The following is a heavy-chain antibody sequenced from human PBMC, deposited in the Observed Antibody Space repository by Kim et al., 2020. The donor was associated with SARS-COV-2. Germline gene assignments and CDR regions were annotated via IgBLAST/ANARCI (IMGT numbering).Heavy chain of an antibody. CDR1: GFTFSSYA. V-gene: IGHV3-23*01. CDR3: AKAPVGYAFVEGPYYFDY. Sequence: GGSLRLSCAASGFTFSSYAMSWVRQAPGKGLEWVSAISGSGGSTYYADSVKGRFTISRDNSKNTLYLQMNSLRAEDTAVYYCAKAPVGYAFVEGPYYFDYWGQGTLVTVSS. CDR2: ISGSGGST. J-gene: IGHJ4*02. D-gene: IGHD5-12*01.